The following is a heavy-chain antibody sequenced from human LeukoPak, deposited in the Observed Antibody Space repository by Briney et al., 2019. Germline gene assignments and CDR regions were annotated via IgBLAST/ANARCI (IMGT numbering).Heavy chain of an antibody. J-gene: IGHJ4*02. V-gene: IGHV3-23*01. CDR3: AKDRTPATRGVDY. D-gene: IGHD3-10*01. Sequence: GGSLRLSCAASGFTFSSYAMSWVRQAPGKGLEWVLAISNSGGSTYYADSVKGRFTISRDNSNNTLYLQMNSLRAEDTAVYYCAKDRTPATRGVDYWGQGTLVTVSS. CDR1: GFTFSSYA. CDR2: ISNSGGST.